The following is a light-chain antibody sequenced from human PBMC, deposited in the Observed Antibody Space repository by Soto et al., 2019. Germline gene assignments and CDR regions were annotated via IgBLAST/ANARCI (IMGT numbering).Light chain of an antibody. Sequence: EIVLTQFPGALSMSTGERATLSCRASQGVSSSDLAWYQQKPDQAPRLLNYGASSRATGIRGRFRGRVSGTDFTLTIISLEPEDFAVYYCQQYGSSPPFGGGTKVDIK. CDR3: QQYGSSPP. V-gene: IGKV3-20*01. CDR2: GAS. J-gene: IGKJ4*01. CDR1: QGVSSSD.